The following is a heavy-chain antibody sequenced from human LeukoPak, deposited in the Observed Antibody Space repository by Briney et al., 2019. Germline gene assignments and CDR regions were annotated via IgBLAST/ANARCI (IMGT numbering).Heavy chain of an antibody. CDR2: IIPILGIA. D-gene: IGHD2-15*01. CDR1: GGTFSSYA. Sequence: GASVKVSCKASGGTFSSYAISWVRQAPGQGLEWMGRIIPILGIANYAQKFQGRVTITADKSTSTAYMVLSSLRSEDTAVYYCARVLVVVAAPYYYGMDVWGQGTTVTVSS. J-gene: IGHJ6*02. CDR3: ARVLVVVAAPYYYGMDV. V-gene: IGHV1-69*04.